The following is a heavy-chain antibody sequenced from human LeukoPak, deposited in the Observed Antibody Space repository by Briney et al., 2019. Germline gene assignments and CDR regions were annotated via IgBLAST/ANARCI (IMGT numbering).Heavy chain of an antibody. V-gene: IGHV3-33*01. D-gene: IGHD3-10*01. CDR2: IWYDGSNE. Sequence: GGSLRLSCAASGFTFSNHGMHWVRQAPGKGLEWVALIWYDGSNENYADSVKGRFTISRDSSKNTLYLQTNSLRADDTAVYYCARDLSFGSGSDWGQGTLVTVSP. CDR3: ARDLSFGSGSD. CDR1: GFTFSNHG. J-gene: IGHJ4*02.